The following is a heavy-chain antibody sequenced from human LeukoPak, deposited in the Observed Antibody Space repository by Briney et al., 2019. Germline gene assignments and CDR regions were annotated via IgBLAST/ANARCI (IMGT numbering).Heavy chain of an antibody. J-gene: IGHJ4*02. CDR3: ARGPPNWGYDY. CDR2: MGPNSGDT. D-gene: IGHD7-27*01. V-gene: IGHV1-8*01. Sequence: GASVKVPCKASGYTFTSYDFNWVRQATGQRPEWMGWMGPNSGDTGYAQKFQDRVTMTRNTSISTAYMELSSLRSDDTAVYYCARGPPNWGYDYWGPGTLVTVSS. CDR1: GYTFTSYD.